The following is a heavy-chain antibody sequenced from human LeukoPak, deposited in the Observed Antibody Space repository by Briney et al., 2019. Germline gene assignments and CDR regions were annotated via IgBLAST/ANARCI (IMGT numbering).Heavy chain of an antibody. Sequence: ASVKVSCKASGYTFTGYYMHWVRQATGQGLEWMGWINPNSGGTNYAQKFQGRVTMTRDTSISTAYMELSRLRSDDTAVYYCARGTCCSSTSCFDGYFQHWGQGTLVTVSS. CDR2: INPNSGGT. J-gene: IGHJ1*01. D-gene: IGHD2-2*01. CDR1: GYTFTGYY. V-gene: IGHV1-2*02. CDR3: ARGTCCSSTSCFDGYFQH.